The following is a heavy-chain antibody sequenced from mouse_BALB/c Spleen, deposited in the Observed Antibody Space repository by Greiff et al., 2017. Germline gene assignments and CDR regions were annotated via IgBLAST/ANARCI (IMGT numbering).Heavy chain of an antibody. V-gene: IGHV1S81*02. CDR1: GYTFTSYY. CDR2: INPSNGGT. CDR3: TRVEGLTEIY. Sequence: VQLQQPGAELVKPGASVKLSCKASGYTFTSYYMYWVKQRPGQGLEWIGGINPSNGGTNFNEKFKSKATLTVDKSSSTAYMQLSSLTSEDSAVYYCTRVEGLTEIYWGQGTTLTVSS. J-gene: IGHJ2*01. D-gene: IGHD4-1*01.